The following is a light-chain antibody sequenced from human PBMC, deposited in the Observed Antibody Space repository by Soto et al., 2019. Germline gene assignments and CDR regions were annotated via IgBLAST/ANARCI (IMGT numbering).Light chain of an antibody. Sequence: EIVLTLSPGTLSLSPGHMGPLYFSAGQPITTSSLAWYQQRPGQAPRLLIYGTSTRASGTPDRFSGSGSGTHFTLTISRLEPGDFAVYYCQHFGGTTFTFGQGTRLEIK. V-gene: IGKV3-20*01. CDR3: QHFGGTTFT. CDR1: QPITTSS. J-gene: IGKJ5*01. CDR2: GTS.